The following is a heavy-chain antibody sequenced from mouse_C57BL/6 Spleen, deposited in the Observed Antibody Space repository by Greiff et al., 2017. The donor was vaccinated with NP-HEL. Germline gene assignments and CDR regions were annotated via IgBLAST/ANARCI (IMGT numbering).Heavy chain of an antibody. V-gene: IGHV5-6*01. CDR3: ARESLGGDFDD. D-gene: IGHD4-1*01. CDR2: ISSGGSYT. CDR1: GFTFSSYG. J-gene: IGHJ2*01. Sequence: EVKLMESGGDLVKPGGSLKLSCAASGFTFSSYGMSWVRQTPDKRLEWVATISSGGSYTYYPDSVKGRFTISRDNAKNTLYLQMSSLKSEDTAMYYCARESLGGDFDDWGQGTTLTVSS.